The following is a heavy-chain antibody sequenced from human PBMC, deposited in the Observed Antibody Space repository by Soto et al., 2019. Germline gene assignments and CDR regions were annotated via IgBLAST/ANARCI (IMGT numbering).Heavy chain of an antibody. J-gene: IGHJ5*02. CDR1: GFSLSNARMG. Sequence: SGPTLVNPTETLTLTCTVSGFSLSNARMGVSWIRQPPGKALEWLAHIFSNDEKSYSTSLKSRLTISKDTSKSQVVLTMTNMDPVDTATYYCARILFGAEYYDFWSGYRFDPWGQGTLVTVSS. D-gene: IGHD3-3*01. V-gene: IGHV2-26*01. CDR2: IFSNDEK. CDR3: ARILFGAEYYDFWSGYRFDP.